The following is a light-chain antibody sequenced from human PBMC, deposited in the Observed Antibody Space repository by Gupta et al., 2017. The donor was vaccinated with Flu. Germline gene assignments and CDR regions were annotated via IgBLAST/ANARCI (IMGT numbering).Light chain of an antibody. CDR3: QQYLTVPYT. V-gene: IGKV4-1*01. CDR2: WAS. J-gene: IGKJ2*01. CDR1: QSVLYSSNNKNY. Sequence: GERATISCKSSQSVLYSSNNKNYLAWYQQKPGQPPKLLIYWASTPESGVPDRFSGGGSGTDFTLSISSLQAEDVAVYYCQQYLTVPYTFGQGTKV.